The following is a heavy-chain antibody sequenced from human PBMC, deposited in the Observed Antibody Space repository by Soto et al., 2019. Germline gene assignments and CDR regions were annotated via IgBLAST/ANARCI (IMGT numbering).Heavy chain of an antibody. CDR3: ARQYCSGGSCYTLDY. V-gene: IGHV1-46*01. Sequence: QVQLVQSGAEVKKPGASVKVSCKASGYTFTSYFMHWVRQAPGQGLEWMGLINPSGGSTSYAQKFQGRVTMTRDTSTSTVYMELSSLRSEDTAVYYCARQYCSGGSCYTLDYWGQGTLVTVSS. CDR1: GYTFTSYF. D-gene: IGHD2-15*01. J-gene: IGHJ4*02. CDR2: INPSGGST.